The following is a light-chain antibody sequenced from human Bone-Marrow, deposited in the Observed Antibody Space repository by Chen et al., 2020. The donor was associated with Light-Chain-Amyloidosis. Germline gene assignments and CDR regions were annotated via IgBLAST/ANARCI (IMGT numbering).Light chain of an antibody. Sequence: EIVLTQSPGTLSLSPGERATLSCRASQSVSSSYLAWYQQKPGQAPRLLIYDASNRATGIPDRFSGSGSGTDFTLTISRLETGDFAVYYCQHYGSSRGTFGQGTKVEIK. CDR2: DAS. V-gene: IGKV3-20*01. CDR3: QHYGSSRGT. J-gene: IGKJ1*01. CDR1: QSVSSSY.